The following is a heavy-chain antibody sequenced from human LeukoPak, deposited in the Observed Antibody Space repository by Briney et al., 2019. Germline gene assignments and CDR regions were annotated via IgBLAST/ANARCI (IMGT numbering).Heavy chain of an antibody. Sequence: PSETLSLTCTVSGGSISSSNHYWGWIRQPPGKGLEWIGSIYYSGSTYYNPSLKSRVTISIDTSKNHFSLKLSSVTAADTAVYHCARRDYYGSGSLFDYWGQGTLVTVSS. J-gene: IGHJ4*02. D-gene: IGHD3-10*01. V-gene: IGHV4-39*02. CDR1: GGSISSSNHY. CDR2: IYYSGST. CDR3: ARRDYYGSGSLFDY.